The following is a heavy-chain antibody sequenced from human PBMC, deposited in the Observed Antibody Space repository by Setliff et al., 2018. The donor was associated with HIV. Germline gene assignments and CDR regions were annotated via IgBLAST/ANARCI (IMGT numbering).Heavy chain of an antibody. Sequence: SETLSLTCSVSGGSINSDNYYWGWIRQAPGKGLEWIGSIYYSGTTYYNPSLRGRVTISVDRSRNQFSLTLNSVTAADTTTYYCASRGIVVVTMSMPDEFFVHWGHGTLVTVSS. CDR1: GGSINSDNYY. V-gene: IGHV4-39*01. D-gene: IGHD2-21*02. J-gene: IGHJ1*01. CDR3: ASRGIVVVTMSMPDEFFVH. CDR2: IYYSGTT.